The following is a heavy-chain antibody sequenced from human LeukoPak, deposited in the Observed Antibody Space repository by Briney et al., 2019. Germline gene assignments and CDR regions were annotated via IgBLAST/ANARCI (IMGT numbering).Heavy chain of an antibody. CDR2: INHSGST. D-gene: IGHD6-6*01. Sequence: SETLSLTCAVYGGSFSGYYWSWIRQPPGKGLEWIGEINHSGSTNYNPSLKSRVTISVDTSKNQFSLKLSSVTAADTAVYYCARGFRAARDLHYWGQGTLVTVSS. CDR1: GGSFSGYY. J-gene: IGHJ4*02. V-gene: IGHV4-34*01. CDR3: ARGFRAARDLHY.